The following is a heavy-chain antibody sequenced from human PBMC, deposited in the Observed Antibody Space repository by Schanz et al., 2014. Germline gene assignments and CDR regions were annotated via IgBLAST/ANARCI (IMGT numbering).Heavy chain of an antibody. CDR3: ARPSSVVGITGWFDT. D-gene: IGHD3-22*01. J-gene: IGHJ5*02. CDR1: GTSITSSTYY. CDR2: ISYSGNT. V-gene: IGHV4-39*01. Sequence: QLQLRESGPGLVKPSETLSLICSVSGTSITSSTYYWGWIRQPPGKGPEWIGSISYSGNTYYTPSLKSRVTFSLDPSKNLFPLKLPSVTAADTAVYYCARPSSVVGITGWFDTWGQGTLVTVSS.